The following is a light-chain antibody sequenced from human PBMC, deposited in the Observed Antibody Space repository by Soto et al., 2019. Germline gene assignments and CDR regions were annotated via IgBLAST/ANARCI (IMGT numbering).Light chain of an antibody. Sequence: DIQMTQSHSTLSASVGDRVTITCRASQSISSWLAWYQQKPGKAPKLLIYKASSLESGVPLRFSGSGSGTEFTLTITSLQPDDFATYYCQQHNSYPWTFGQGTKLDIK. CDR2: KAS. J-gene: IGKJ1*01. CDR1: QSISSW. V-gene: IGKV1-5*03. CDR3: QQHNSYPWT.